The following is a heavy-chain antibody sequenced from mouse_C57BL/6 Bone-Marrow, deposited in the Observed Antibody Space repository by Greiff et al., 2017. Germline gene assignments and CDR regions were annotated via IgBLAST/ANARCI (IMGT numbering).Heavy chain of an antibody. CDR1: GFNIKNTY. CDR2: IDPANGNT. Sequence: EVKLVESVAELVRPGASVKLSCTASGFNIKNTYMHWVKQRPEQGLEWIGRIDPANGNTKYAPKFQGKATITADTSSNTAYLQLSSLTSEDTAIYYCARWGYYSNYLFAYWGQGTLVTVSA. D-gene: IGHD2-5*01. J-gene: IGHJ3*01. V-gene: IGHV14-3*01. CDR3: ARWGYYSNYLFAY.